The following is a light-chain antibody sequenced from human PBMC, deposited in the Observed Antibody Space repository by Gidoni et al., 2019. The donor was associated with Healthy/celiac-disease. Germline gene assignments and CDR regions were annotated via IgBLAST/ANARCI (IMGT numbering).Light chain of an antibody. CDR1: QSVSSN. J-gene: IGKJ4*01. CDR3: QQYNNWAPLT. Sequence: EIVMTQSPATLSVSPGERATLSCRASQSVSSNLAWYQQKPGQAPRLLIYGTSRATGNPARVSGSGSGTGFTLTISSLQSEDFAVYYCQQYNNWAPLTFGGGTKVEIK. CDR2: GT. V-gene: IGKV3-15*01.